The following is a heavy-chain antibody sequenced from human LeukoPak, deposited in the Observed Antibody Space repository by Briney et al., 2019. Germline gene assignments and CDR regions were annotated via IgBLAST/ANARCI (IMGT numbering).Heavy chain of an antibody. CDR2: ISSSGSTI. V-gene: IGHV3-11*01. CDR3: ARFVTAGAFDI. J-gene: IGHJ3*02. D-gene: IGHD3-16*02. CDR1: GFTFSDYY. Sequence: AGGSLRLSCAASGFTFSDYYMSWIRQAPGKGVEWVSYISSSGSTIYYADSVKGRFTISRDNAKNSLYLQMNSLRAEDTAVYYCARFVTAGAFDIWGQGTMVTVSS.